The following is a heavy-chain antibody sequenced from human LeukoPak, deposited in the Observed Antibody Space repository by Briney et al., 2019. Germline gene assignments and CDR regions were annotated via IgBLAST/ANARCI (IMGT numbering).Heavy chain of an antibody. V-gene: IGHV4-61*02. J-gene: IGHJ3*02. D-gene: IGHD2-2*01. Sequence: PSETLSLTCTVSGGAISSGGYYWSWIWQPPGKGLEWIVRIYTSGSTNYNPSLKSRVTISVDTSKTQFSLKLSSVTAAATAVYYCARGTYQCFRRHAFDIWGQGTMVTVSS. CDR3: ARGTYQCFRRHAFDI. CDR2: IYTSGST. CDR1: GGAISSGGYY.